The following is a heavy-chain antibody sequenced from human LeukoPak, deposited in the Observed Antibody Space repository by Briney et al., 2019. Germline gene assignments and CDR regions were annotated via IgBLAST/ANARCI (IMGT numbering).Heavy chain of an antibody. CDR1: GFTFSNSG. V-gene: IGHV3-30*03. CDR3: VSLTPMRSSGWRGEGFDV. CDR2: ISYDGGNK. Sequence: GRSLRLSCAASGFTFSNSGMHWVRQAPGKGLEWVTIISYDGGNKYYADSVKGRFTVSRDNSKNRVYLEMNSLRAEDTALYYCVSLTPMRSSGWRGEGFDVWGHGTMVIVSS. D-gene: IGHD6-19*01. J-gene: IGHJ3*01.